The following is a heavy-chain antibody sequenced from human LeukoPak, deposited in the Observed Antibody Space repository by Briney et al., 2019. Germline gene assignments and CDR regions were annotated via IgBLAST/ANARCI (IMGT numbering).Heavy chain of an antibody. V-gene: IGHV4-34*01. J-gene: IGHJ4*02. D-gene: IGHD6-19*01. CDR3: ARDVAVAGTNY. CDR1: GESFSDYY. Sequence: SETLSLTCAVYGESFSDYYWSWIRQPPGKGLEWIGEINHSGSTNYNPSLKSRVTISLDTSKNQFSLKLSSVTAADTAVYYCARDVAVAGTNYWGQGTLVTVSS. CDR2: INHSGST.